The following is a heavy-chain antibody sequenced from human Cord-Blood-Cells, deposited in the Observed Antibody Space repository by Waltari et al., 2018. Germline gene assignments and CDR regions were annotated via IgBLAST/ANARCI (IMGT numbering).Heavy chain of an antibody. V-gene: IGHV4-34*01. CDR1: GGSFSGYY. CDR2: INHSGST. D-gene: IGHD2-15*01. J-gene: IGHJ3*02. Sequence: QVQLQQWGAGLLTPSETLSLPCPVYGGSFSGYYWSWIRQPPGKGLEWIGEINHSGSTNYNPSLKSRVTISVDTSKNQFSLKLSSVTAADTAVYYCARGPRLRAFDIWGQGTMVTVSS. CDR3: ARGPRLRAFDI.